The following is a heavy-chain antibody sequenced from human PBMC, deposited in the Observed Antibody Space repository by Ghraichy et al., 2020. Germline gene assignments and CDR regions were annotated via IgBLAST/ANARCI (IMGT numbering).Heavy chain of an antibody. CDR1: GFNFSNAW. CDR2: IKSKTDGGTT. CDR3: TTDPTWSVTNDY. V-gene: IGHV3-15*01. D-gene: IGHD4-17*01. Sequence: GGSLRLSCAASGFNFSNAWMSWVRQAPGKGLEWVGRIKSKTDGGTTDYAAPVKGRFTISRDDSKNTLYLQMNSLKTEDTAVYYCTTDPTWSVTNDYWGQGTLVTVSS. J-gene: IGHJ4*02.